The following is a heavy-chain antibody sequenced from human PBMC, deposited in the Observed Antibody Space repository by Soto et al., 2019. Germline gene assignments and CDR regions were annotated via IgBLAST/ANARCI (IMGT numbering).Heavy chain of an antibody. CDR1: GYTFSNYG. J-gene: IGHJ5*02. CDR2: INVYNGNT. D-gene: IGHD3-10*01. CDR3: ARGVGSGSYYNQYNWFDP. V-gene: IGHV1-18*01. Sequence: GASVKVSCKAPGYTFSNYGISWGRQAPGQRLEWMGWINVYNGNTNFAQKVQGRVTMTTDTSTSTAYMALRSLRSDDTAVYYCARGVGSGSYYNQYNWFDPWGQGTLVTVSS.